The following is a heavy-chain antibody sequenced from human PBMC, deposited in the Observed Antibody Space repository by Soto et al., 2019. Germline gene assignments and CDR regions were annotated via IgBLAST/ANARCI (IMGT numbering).Heavy chain of an antibody. D-gene: IGHD3-3*01. CDR2: IYWDDDK. V-gene: IGHV2-5*02. J-gene: IGHJ4*02. Sequence: EWLALIYWDDDKRYSPSLKSRLTITKDTSKNQVVLTMTNMDPVDTATYYCAPQIYDYWDYWGQGTLVTVSS. CDR3: APQIYDYWDY.